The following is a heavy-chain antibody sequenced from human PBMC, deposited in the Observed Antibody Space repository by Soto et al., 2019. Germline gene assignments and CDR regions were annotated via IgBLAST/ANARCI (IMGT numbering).Heavy chain of an antibody. J-gene: IGHJ4*02. CDR3: DRQRTTVVTQAYFDH. CDR1: GESTSSSSYY. Sequence: ASETLSLTCIVSGESTSSSSYYWGWIRQPPGKGLEWIGSIYYSGRTYYNPSFKSRVTISIDTSKNQFSLKLSSVTATDTAVYYCDRQRTTVVTQAYFDHWGQGALVTVSS. CDR2: IYYSGRT. D-gene: IGHD2-21*02. V-gene: IGHV4-39*01.